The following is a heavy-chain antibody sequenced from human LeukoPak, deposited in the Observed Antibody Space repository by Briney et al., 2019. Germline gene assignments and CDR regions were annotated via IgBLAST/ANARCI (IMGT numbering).Heavy chain of an antibody. D-gene: IGHD2-8*02. CDR1: GFIVSSNY. J-gene: IGHJ4*02. CDR3: ARGITGCYYFDY. CDR2: IYSGGGT. V-gene: IGHV3-53*01. Sequence: GGSLRLSSAASGFIVSSNYMSWVRQAPGKGLEWVSIIYSGGGTYYADSVKGRFTISRDNSKNTLYLQMNSLRAEDTAMYYCARGITGCYYFDYWGQGTLVTVSS.